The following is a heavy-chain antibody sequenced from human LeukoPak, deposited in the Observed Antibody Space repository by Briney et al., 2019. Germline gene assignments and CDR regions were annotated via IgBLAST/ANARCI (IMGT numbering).Heavy chain of an antibody. CDR3: ARDILWFGELSHAFDI. D-gene: IGHD3-10*01. Sequence: GGSLRLSCAASGFTFSSYSMNWVRQAPGKGLEWVSYISSSSSTIYYADSVKGRFTISRDNAKNSLYLQMNSLRAEDTAVYYCARDILWFGELSHAFDIWGQGTMVTVSS. J-gene: IGHJ3*02. CDR1: GFTFSSYS. CDR2: ISSSSSTI. V-gene: IGHV3-48*01.